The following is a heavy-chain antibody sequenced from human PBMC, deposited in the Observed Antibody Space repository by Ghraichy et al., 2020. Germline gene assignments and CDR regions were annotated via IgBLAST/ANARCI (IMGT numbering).Heavy chain of an antibody. CDR3: ARDYNWNYVFDY. J-gene: IGHJ4*02. CDR2: IHYSGST. CDR1: GGSISSYY. D-gene: IGHD1-7*01. Sequence: SETLSLTCTVSGGSISSYYWSWIRQPPGKGLEWIGYIHYSGSTSYNPSLKSRVTLSVDTSKNQFSLKLNSVTAADTAVYYCARDYNWNYVFDYWGQGTLVTVSS. V-gene: IGHV4-59*01.